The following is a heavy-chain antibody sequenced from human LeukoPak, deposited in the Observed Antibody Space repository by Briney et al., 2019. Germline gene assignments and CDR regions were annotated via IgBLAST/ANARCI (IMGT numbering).Heavy chain of an antibody. CDR1: GFTFSSYA. J-gene: IGHJ4*02. Sequence: GASLRLSCAASGFTFSSYAMSWVRQAPGKGLEWVSAISGSGGSTCYADSVKGRFTISRDNSKNTLYLQMNSLRAEDTAVYYCAKIVRYYYDSSGYRGYFDYWGQGTLVTVSS. D-gene: IGHD3-22*01. CDR3: AKIVRYYYDSSGYRGYFDY. V-gene: IGHV3-23*01. CDR2: ISGSGGST.